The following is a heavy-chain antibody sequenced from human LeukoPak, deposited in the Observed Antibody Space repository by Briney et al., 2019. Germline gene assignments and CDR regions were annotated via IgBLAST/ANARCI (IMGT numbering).Heavy chain of an antibody. CDR2: MNHSGST. V-gene: IGHV4-34*01. J-gene: IGHJ6*03. CDR1: GGSFSGYY. D-gene: IGHD3-22*01. CDR3: ARGLGGTGGYSSGYYHYYYYYYMVV. Sequence: SETLSLTCAVYGGSFSGYYWSWIRQPPGKGLQWIGEMNHSGSTNYNPSLKSRVTISVDTSKNQFSLKLSSVTAADTAVYYCARGLGGTGGYSSGYYHYYYYYYMVVWGKGTTVTVSS.